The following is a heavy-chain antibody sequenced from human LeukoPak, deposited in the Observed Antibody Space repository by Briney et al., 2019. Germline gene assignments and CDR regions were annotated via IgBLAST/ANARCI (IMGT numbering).Heavy chain of an antibody. J-gene: IGHJ3*02. CDR2: IRSRTEGGTA. D-gene: IGHD2-15*01. V-gene: IGHV3-15*01. CDR1: GFTFSDAW. CDR3: TTDYCSDGSCPGAFDM. Sequence: PGGSLRLSCVASGFTFSDAWMSWVRQAPGKGLEWDARIRSRTEGGTADYAAPVKGRFTISRDDSENTLSLQMNSLKSEDTAVYYCTTDYCSDGSCPGAFDMWGQGTMVTVSS.